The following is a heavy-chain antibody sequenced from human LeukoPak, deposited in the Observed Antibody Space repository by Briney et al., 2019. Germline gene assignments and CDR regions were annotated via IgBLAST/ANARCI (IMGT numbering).Heavy chain of an antibody. V-gene: IGHV4-4*02. CDR2: IHHSKSS. CDR3: ARALGSGYSYGYSDY. CDR1: SDSITSDKW. Sequence: SETLSLTCAVSSDSITSDKWWTWVRQPPGKGLEWIGEIHHSKSSNYYPSLKSRVTISVDKSKNQFSLELNSVTAADTAVYYCARALGSGYSYGYSDYWGQGTLVTVSS. J-gene: IGHJ4*02. D-gene: IGHD5-18*01.